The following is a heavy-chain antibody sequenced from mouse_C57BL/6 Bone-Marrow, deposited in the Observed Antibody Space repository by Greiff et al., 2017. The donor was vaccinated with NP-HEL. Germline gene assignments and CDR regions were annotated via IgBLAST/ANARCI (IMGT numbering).Heavy chain of an antibody. CDR3: ARHGGDYAMGD. CDR1: GFTFSSYA. Sequence: EVQRVESGGGLVKPGGSLKLSCAASGFTFSSYAMSWVRQTPEKRLEWVATISDGGSYTYYPDNVKGRFTISRDNAKNNLYLQMSHLKSEDTARYYCARHGGDYAMGDWGQGASVTVSS. V-gene: IGHV5-4*01. D-gene: IGHD1-1*02. CDR2: ISDGGSYT. J-gene: IGHJ4*01.